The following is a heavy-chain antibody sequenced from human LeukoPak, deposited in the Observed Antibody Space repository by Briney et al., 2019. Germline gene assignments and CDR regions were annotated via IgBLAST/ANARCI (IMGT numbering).Heavy chain of an antibody. D-gene: IGHD4-17*01. J-gene: IGHJ4*02. V-gene: IGHV3-53*01. CDR2: IYPGGST. Sequence: GGSLRLSCAASGITVSNNYMSWVRQAPGKGLEWVSVIYPGGSTFYADSVKGRFTISRDNAKNSLYLQMNSLRAEDTAVYYCARALNYGDFDYWGQGTLVTVSS. CDR3: ARALNYGDFDY. CDR1: GITVSNNY.